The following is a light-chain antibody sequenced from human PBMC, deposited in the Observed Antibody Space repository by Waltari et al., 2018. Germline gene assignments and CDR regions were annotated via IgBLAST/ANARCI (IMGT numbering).Light chain of an antibody. CDR3: QQYGSSLFGT. Sequence: EIVLTQSPGTLSLSPGERATLSCRASQSVSSSYLAGYQQKPGQAPRLLIYGASSRATGIPDRFSGSGSGTDFTLTISRLEPEDFAVYYCQQYGSSLFGTFGPGTKVDIK. V-gene: IGKV3-20*01. CDR2: GAS. J-gene: IGKJ3*01. CDR1: QSVSSSY.